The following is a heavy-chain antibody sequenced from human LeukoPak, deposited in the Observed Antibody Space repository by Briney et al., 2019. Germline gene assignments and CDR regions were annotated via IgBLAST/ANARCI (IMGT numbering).Heavy chain of an antibody. CDR1: GFTFSSYA. D-gene: IGHD3-10*01. CDR3: AKADRADAPSKVDY. CDR2: ISGSGGST. Sequence: PGGSLRLSCAASGFTFSSYAMNWVRQAPGKRLEWVSTISGSGGSTYYADSVKGRFTISRDNSKNTLYLQMNSLRAEDTAIYYCAKADRADAPSKVDYWGQGTLVTVSS. V-gene: IGHV3-23*01. J-gene: IGHJ4*02.